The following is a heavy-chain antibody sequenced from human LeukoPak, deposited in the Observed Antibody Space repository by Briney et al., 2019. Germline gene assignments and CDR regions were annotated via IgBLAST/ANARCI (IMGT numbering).Heavy chain of an antibody. J-gene: IGHJ4*02. CDR1: GYTFTSYY. D-gene: IGHD3-22*01. V-gene: IGHV1-46*01. Sequence: ASVKVSCKASGYTFTSYYMHWVRQAPGQGLEWMGIINPSGGSTSYAQKFQGRVTMTRDTSTSTVYMELRSLRSEDTAVYYCARACFYDSSGYYSPDDYWGQGTLVTVSS. CDR3: ARACFYDSSGYYSPDDY. CDR2: INPSGGST.